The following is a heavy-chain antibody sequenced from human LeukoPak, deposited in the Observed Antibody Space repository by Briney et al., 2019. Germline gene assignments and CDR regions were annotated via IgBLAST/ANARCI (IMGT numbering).Heavy chain of an antibody. CDR2: MFPGGRT. D-gene: IGHD2-21*01. V-gene: IGHV4-4*02. J-gene: IGHJ6*03. Sequence: SETLSLTCAVSGDSIINNWWSWVPQPPGKGLEWIGEMFPGGRTNYNPSLKSRVTLSVDTSKNQFSLNLSSVTAADTAVYYCARPDSYYMDVWGKGTTVTVSS. CDR1: GDSIINNW. CDR3: ARPDSYYMDV.